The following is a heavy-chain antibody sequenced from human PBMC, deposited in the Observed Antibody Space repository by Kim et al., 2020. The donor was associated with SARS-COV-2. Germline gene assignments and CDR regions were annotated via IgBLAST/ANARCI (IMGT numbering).Heavy chain of an antibody. V-gene: IGHV1-69*13. CDR2: IIPIFGTA. CDR3: ARDSHEIAVAGSFYGMDV. Sequence: SVKVSCKASGGTFSSYAISWVRQAPGQGLEWMGGIIPIFGTANYAQKFQGRVTITADESTSTAYMELSSLRSEDTAVYYCARDSHEIAVAGSFYGMDVWGQGTTVTVSS. D-gene: IGHD6-19*01. CDR1: GGTFSSYA. J-gene: IGHJ6*02.